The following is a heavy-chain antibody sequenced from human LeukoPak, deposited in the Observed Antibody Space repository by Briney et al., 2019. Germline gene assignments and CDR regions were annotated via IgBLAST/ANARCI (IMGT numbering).Heavy chain of an antibody. CDR3: ASQGYYDTSPFDP. J-gene: IGHJ5*02. Sequence: GSLRLSCAASGFTFSGYWMSWVRQAPGKGLEWIGTIYYSGSTYYNPSLKSRVTISVDTSKNQFSLNLSSVTAADTAVYYCASQGYYDTSPFDPWGQGTLVTVSS. V-gene: IGHV4-39*01. CDR2: IYYSGST. CDR1: GFTFSGYW. D-gene: IGHD3-22*01.